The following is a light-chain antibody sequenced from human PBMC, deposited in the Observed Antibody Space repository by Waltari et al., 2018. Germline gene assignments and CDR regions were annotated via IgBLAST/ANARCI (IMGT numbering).Light chain of an antibody. CDR2: GTS. V-gene: IGKV3-20*01. CDR1: QSVDSTY. CDR3: QQYGGSTAM. Sequence: EIVMTQSPGTLSLSPGERVTLSCRASQSVDSTYLGWYQQKPGQAPRLLIYGTSSRPTGVPDRFSGSGSGTDFTLTISRLEAEDFAVYYCQQYGGSTAMFGQGTKVEIK. J-gene: IGKJ1*01.